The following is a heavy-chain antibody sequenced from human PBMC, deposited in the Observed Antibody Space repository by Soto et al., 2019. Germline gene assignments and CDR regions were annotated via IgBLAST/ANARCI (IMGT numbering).Heavy chain of an antibody. V-gene: IGHV1-18*01. Sequence: GASVKVSCKASGYTFTSYGISWVRQAPGQGLEWMGWISAYNGNTNYAQKLQGRVTMTTDTSTSTAYMELRSLRSDDTALYYFARDRRAFVEVPVGNWFAPWGQGTLVTVSS. D-gene: IGHD2-2*01. J-gene: IGHJ5*02. CDR2: ISAYNGNT. CDR3: ARDRRAFVEVPVGNWFAP. CDR1: GYTFTSYG.